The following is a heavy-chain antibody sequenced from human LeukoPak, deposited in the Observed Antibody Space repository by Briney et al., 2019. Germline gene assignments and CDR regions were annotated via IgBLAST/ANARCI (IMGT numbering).Heavy chain of an antibody. V-gene: IGHV3-30*01. CDR1: GFTFSSYA. Sequence: GGSLRLSCAASGFTFSSYAMHWVRQAPGKGLEWVAVISYDGSNKYYADSVKGRFTISRDNSKNTLYLQMNSLRAEDTAVYYCARSTGQNPPHDYWGQGTLVTVSS. J-gene: IGHJ4*02. D-gene: IGHD1-14*01. CDR2: ISYDGSNK. CDR3: ARSTGQNPPHDY.